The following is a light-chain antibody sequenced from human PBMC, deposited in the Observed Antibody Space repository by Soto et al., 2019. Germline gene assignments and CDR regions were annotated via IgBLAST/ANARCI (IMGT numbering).Light chain of an antibody. V-gene: IGKV1-39*01. CDR2: VAS. CDR1: QSISRY. CDR3: KQLSSYPIT. J-gene: IGKJ5*01. Sequence: DIQMTQSPSSLSASVGDRVTITCRASQSISRYLNWYQQKPGKAHNLLIYVASSLQSEVQSRFSGSGSGTDFTLTIRSLQPEDFATYYCKQLSSYPITFGQGTRLEIK.